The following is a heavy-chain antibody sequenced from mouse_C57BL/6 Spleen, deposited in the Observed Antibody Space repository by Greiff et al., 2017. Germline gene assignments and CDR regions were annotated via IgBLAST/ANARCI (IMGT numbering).Heavy chain of an antibody. V-gene: IGHV5-17*01. CDR3: ASGGLLRYYYYAMDY. Sequence: DVKLVESGGGLVKPGGSLKLSCAASGFTFSDYGMHWVRQAPEKGLEWVAYISSGSSTIYYADTVKGRFTISRDNATNTLFLQMTSLRSEDTAMYYGASGGLLRYYYYAMDYWGQGTSVTVSS. CDR1: GFTFSDYG. J-gene: IGHJ4*01. CDR2: ISSGSSTI. D-gene: IGHD1-1*01.